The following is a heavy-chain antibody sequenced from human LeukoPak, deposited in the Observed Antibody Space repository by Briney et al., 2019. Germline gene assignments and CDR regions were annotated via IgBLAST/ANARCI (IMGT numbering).Heavy chain of an antibody. D-gene: IGHD6-25*01. Sequence: PGGSLRLSCEASGFTFSSYAMSWVRQAPGKGLEWASGISAGGDTTYTADSVRGRFTISRDNSNNTLYLQMNTLTAEDTAVYYCAGISYSGTWPVGYWGQGALVTVTA. CDR3: AGISYSGTWPVGY. CDR1: GFTFSSYA. CDR2: ISAGGDTT. V-gene: IGHV3-23*01. J-gene: IGHJ4*02.